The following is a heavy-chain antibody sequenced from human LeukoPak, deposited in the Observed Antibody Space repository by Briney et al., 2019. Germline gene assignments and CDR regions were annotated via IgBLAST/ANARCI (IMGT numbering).Heavy chain of an antibody. CDR2: IIPILGIA. J-gene: IGHJ4*02. V-gene: IGHV1-69*04. CDR1: GGTFSSYA. CDR3: GQVLEAYCGGDCYRLDY. Sequence: ASVKVSCKASGGTFSSYAISWVRQAPGQGLEWMGRIIPILGIANYAQKFQGSVTITADKSTSTAYMELSSLRSEDTAVYYCGQVLEAYCGGDCYRLDYWGQGTLVTVSS. D-gene: IGHD2-21*02.